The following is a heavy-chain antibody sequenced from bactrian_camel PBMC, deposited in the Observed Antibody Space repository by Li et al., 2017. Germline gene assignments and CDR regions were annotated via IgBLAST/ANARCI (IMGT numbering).Heavy chain of an antibody. V-gene: IGHV3S53*01. Sequence: VQLVESGGGSVQPGGSLKLSCTASESMFRSCGVEWYRQAPGKERELVGGIKSGGITTFVDSVRGRFTISRDNAKDTLYLQMNSLKIEDTAVYYCALGSSRQATMTARGKGTQVTVS. D-gene: IGHD3*01. CDR2: IKSGGIT. CDR1: ESMFRSCG. J-gene: IGHJ4*01.